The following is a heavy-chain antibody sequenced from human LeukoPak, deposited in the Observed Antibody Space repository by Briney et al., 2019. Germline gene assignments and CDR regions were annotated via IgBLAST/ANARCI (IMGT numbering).Heavy chain of an antibody. CDR2: IYYSGST. V-gene: IGHV4-39*07. CDR3: ASAVGATRNPFDY. J-gene: IGHJ4*02. Sequence: PSETLSLTCTVSGGSISSSSYYWGWIRQPPGKGLEWIGSIYYSGSTYYNPSLKSRVTISVDTSKNQFSLKLSSVTAADTAVYYCASAVGATRNPFDYWGQGTLVTVSS. CDR1: GGSISSSSYY. D-gene: IGHD1-26*01.